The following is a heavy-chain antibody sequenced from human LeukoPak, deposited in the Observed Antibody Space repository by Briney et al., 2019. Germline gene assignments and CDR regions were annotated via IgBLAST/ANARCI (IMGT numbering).Heavy chain of an antibody. V-gene: IGHV1-18*01. CDR1: GYTFTSYG. D-gene: IGHD2-2*01. J-gene: IGHJ5*02. CDR3: ARGKVVPAAIGRWFDP. Sequence: ASVKVFCKASGYTFTSYGISWVRQAPGQGLEWMGWISAYNGNTNYAQKLQGRVTMTTDTSTSTAYMELRSLRSDDTAVYYCARGKVVPAAIGRWFDPWGQGTLVTVSS. CDR2: ISAYNGNT.